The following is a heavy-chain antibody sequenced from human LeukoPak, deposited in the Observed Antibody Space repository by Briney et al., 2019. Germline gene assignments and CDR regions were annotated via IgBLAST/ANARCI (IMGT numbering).Heavy chain of an antibody. J-gene: IGHJ4*02. V-gene: IGHV4-31*03. CDR3: ARAGTAARRGFDY. CDR1: GGSISSGGYY. CDR2: IYYSVST. D-gene: IGHD6-25*01. Sequence: SETLSLTCTVSGGSISSGGYYWSWIRQHPGKGLEWIGYIYYSVSTYYNPSLKSRVTISVDTSKNQFSLKLSSVTAADTAVYYCARAGTAARRGFDYWGQGTLVTVSS.